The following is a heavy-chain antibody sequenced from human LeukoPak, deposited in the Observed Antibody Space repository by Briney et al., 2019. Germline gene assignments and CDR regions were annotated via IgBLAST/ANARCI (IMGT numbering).Heavy chain of an antibody. CDR3: ARGGFPNSSSCAFDI. Sequence: SETLSLTCAVYGGSFSGYYWSWIRQPPGKGLEWIGEINHSGSTNYNPSLKSRVTISVDTSKNQFSLKLSSVTAADTAVYYCARGGFPNSSSCAFDIWGQGTMVTVSS. CDR1: GGSFSGYY. J-gene: IGHJ3*02. D-gene: IGHD6-6*01. V-gene: IGHV4-34*01. CDR2: INHSGST.